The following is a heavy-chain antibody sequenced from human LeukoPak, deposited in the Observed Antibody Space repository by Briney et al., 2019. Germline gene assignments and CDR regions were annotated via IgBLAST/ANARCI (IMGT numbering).Heavy chain of an antibody. D-gene: IGHD2-15*01. V-gene: IGHV4-39*07. Sequence: PSETLSLTCTVSGGSISSSSYYWGWIRQPPGKGLEWIGSIYYSGSTYYNPSLKSRVTISVDTSKNQFSLKLSSVTAADTAVYYCARVGGGYCSGGSCPYNWFDPWGQGTLVTVSS. CDR3: ARVGGGYCSGGSCPYNWFDP. CDR2: IYYSGST. J-gene: IGHJ5*02. CDR1: GGSISSSSYY.